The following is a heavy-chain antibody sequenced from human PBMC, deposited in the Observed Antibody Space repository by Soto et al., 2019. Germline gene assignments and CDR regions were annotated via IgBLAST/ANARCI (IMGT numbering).Heavy chain of an antibody. Sequence: QITFRESGPSLVKPTETLTLTCTFSGFSLTTTGVGGGWISQPPGKALVWLAVVFWDDGERYSPSLKSRVTIAKDTSKNQVVLTMTNMDPVDTATYFCTQIYGSGSWGWYFHSWGQGTLVTVSS. V-gene: IGHV2-5*02. CDR2: VFWDDGE. CDR3: TQIYGSGSWGWYFHS. CDR1: GFSLTTTGVG. D-gene: IGHD1-26*01. J-gene: IGHJ4*02.